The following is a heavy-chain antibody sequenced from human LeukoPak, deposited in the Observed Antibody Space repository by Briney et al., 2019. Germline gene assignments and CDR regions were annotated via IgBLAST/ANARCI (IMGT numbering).Heavy chain of an antibody. Sequence: PGGSLRLSCAASGFTFSSYWMSWVRQAPGKGLEWVANIKQDGSEKYYVDPVKGRFTISRDNAKNSLYLQMNSLRAEDTAVYYCAGGSLTVAGYYYYYYMDVWGKGTTVTVSS. CDR3: AGGSLTVAGYYYYYYMDV. J-gene: IGHJ6*03. CDR2: IKQDGSEK. CDR1: GFTFSSYW. D-gene: IGHD6-19*01. V-gene: IGHV3-7*04.